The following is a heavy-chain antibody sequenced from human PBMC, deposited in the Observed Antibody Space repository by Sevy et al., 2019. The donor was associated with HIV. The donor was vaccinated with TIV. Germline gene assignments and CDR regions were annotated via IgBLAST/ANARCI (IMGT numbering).Heavy chain of an antibody. J-gene: IGHJ4*02. V-gene: IGHV3-9*01. CDR3: AKGEWELIDY. Sequence: GGFLRLSCAASGFTFDDYAMHWVRQAPGKGLEWVSGISWNSGSIGYADSVKGRFTISRDNAKNSLYLQMNSLRAEDTALYYCAKGEWELIDYWGQGTLVFVSS. CDR2: ISWNSGSI. D-gene: IGHD1-26*01. CDR1: GFTFDDYA.